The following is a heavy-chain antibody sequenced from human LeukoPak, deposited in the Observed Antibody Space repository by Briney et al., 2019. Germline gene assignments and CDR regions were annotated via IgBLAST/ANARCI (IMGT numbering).Heavy chain of an antibody. J-gene: IGHJ4*02. CDR3: AREAHDSSGYYDY. D-gene: IGHD3-22*01. Sequence: PSQTLSLTCTVSGGSISSSGYYWSWIRQYPGKGLEWIGFIYYTGSTDYKSTLKSRVIISVDTSKNQFSLKLSSVTAADTAVYYCAREAHDSSGYYDYWGQGTLVTVSS. CDR1: GGSISSSGYY. V-gene: IGHV4-31*03. CDR2: IYYTGST.